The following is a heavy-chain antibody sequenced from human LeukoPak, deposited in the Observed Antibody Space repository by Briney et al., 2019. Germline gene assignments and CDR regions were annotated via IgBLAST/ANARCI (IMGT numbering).Heavy chain of an antibody. Sequence: ASVKVSCKASGYTFTSYGISWVRQAPGQGLEWMGWISAYNGNTNHAQKLQGRVTMTTDTSTSTAYMELRSLRSDDTAVYYCARVPQGGATTVLVYYYYYYMDVWGKGTTVTVSS. V-gene: IGHV1-18*01. CDR1: GYTFTSYG. CDR2: ISAYNGNT. CDR3: ARVPQGGATTVLVYYYYYYMDV. D-gene: IGHD1-26*01. J-gene: IGHJ6*03.